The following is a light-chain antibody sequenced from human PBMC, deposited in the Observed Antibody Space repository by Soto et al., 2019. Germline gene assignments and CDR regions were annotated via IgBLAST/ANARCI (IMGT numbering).Light chain of an antibody. CDR2: DAS. CDR1: QSVSNY. CDR3: QQYDTLPRT. Sequence: VLTQSPATLSLYPGERATLSCRASQSVSNYLAWYQQKPGQAPRLLIYDASNRATGIPARFSGSGSGTDFTLTISRLEPEDSAVYYCQQYDTLPRTFGQGTMVDI. V-gene: IGKV3-11*01. J-gene: IGKJ1*01.